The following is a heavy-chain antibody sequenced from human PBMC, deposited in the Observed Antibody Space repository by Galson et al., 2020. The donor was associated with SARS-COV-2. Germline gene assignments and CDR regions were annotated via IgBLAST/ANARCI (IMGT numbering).Heavy chain of an antibody. CDR2: IYTSGST. CDR3: ASYGPSSSWYRGGFDP. CDR1: GGSISSGTYY. J-gene: IGHJ5*02. D-gene: IGHD6-13*01. V-gene: IGHV4-61*09. Sequence: SETLSLTCTVSGGSISSGTYYWSWIRQPAGKGLEWFGHIYTSGSTNYNPSLKSRVTISADTSTNQFSLKLSSVTAADTAVYYCASYGPSSSWYRGGFDPWGQGTLVTVSS.